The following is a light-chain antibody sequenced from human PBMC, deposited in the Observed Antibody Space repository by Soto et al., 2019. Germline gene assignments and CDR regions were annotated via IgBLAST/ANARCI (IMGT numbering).Light chain of an antibody. CDR2: EVS. J-gene: IGLJ1*01. CDR3: SSYVGNHKGV. CDR1: SSDVGAYNS. Sequence: QSVLTQPPSASGSPGQSGTISCTGTSSDVGAYNSVSWYQQHPGKAPQLMIYEVSKRPSGVPDRFSGSKSGNPASLTVSGLQTEDEAHYYCSSYVGNHKGVFGPETKLTVL. V-gene: IGLV2-8*01.